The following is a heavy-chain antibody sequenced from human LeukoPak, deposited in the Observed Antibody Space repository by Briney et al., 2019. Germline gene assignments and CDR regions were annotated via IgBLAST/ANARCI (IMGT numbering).Heavy chain of an antibody. Sequence: ASVKVSCKASGYTFTGYYMHWVRQAPGQELEWMGWINPKSGGTNYAQRFQGRVTMTRDTSISSAYMELSRLRSDDAAVYYCVRGGYNYGVDYWGQGTLVTVSS. J-gene: IGHJ4*02. D-gene: IGHD5-18*01. CDR2: INPKSGGT. V-gene: IGHV1-2*02. CDR3: VRGGYNYGVDY. CDR1: GYTFTGYY.